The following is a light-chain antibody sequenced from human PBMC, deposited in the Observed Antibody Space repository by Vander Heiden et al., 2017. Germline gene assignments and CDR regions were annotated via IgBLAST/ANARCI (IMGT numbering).Light chain of an antibody. CDR3: QQYYNLRRT. J-gene: IGKJ2*01. Sequence: DIQMTQSPSSLSASVGDRVTITCQASQDISNYLNWYQQKPGKAPKLLIYEESDLETGVPSRFSGSGSGTDFTFTISSLQPEDIATYYCQQYYNLRRTFGQGTKLEIK. V-gene: IGKV1-33*01. CDR1: QDISNY. CDR2: EES.